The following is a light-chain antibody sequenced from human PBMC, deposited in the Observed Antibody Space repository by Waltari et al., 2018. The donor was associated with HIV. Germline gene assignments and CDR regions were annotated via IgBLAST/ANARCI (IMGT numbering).Light chain of an antibody. V-gene: IGLV1-40*01. J-gene: IGLJ3*02. Sequence: QSELTQPPSVSGAPGQRVTISCSGTTSNIGAGSDVHWYQQLPGTAPKLLIYGDNNRPSGVPDRFSGSESGTSASLTITWLQAEDEADYYCQSYDTSLSGSKVFGGGTKLTVL. CDR1: TSNIGAGSD. CDR2: GDN. CDR3: QSYDTSLSGSKV.